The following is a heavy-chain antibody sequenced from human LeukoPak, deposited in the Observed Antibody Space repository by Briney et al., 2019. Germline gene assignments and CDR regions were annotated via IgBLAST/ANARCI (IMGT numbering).Heavy chain of an antibody. CDR2: IRVRSSYM. D-gene: IGHD3-16*01. J-gene: IGHJ3*02. CDR1: GLTFGSYN. V-gene: IGHV3-21*01. CDR3: ARDMNWGSGAFDI. Sequence: GGSLRLSCAAPGLTFGSYNMDWLRQVPGKGLKAVSSIRVRSSYMIYADSVKGRFTISRDNARNSLYLQMNSLRAEDTAVYYCARDMNWGSGAFDIWGQRTRVTVSS.